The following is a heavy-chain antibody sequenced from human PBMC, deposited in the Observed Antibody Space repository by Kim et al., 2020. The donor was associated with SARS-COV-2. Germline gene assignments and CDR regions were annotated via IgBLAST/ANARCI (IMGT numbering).Heavy chain of an antibody. J-gene: IGHJ4*02. D-gene: IGHD3-22*01. V-gene: IGHV1-46*01. CDR3: ARDPYYDSSGYPD. Sequence: SYAQKFQGRVTMTRDTSTSTVYMELSSLRSEDTAVYYCARDPYYDSSGYPDWGQGTLVTVSS.